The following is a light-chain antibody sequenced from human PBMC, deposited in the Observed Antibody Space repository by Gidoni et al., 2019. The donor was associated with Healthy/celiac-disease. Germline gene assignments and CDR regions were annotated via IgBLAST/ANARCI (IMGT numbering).Light chain of an antibody. V-gene: IGKV3D-11*02. CDR3: QQRSNWHQT. CDR2: DAS. Sequence: LTESPATLSLSPGERATLSCRSSQSVSSYLAWYQQKPGQAPRLLIYDASNRATGIPARFSGRGPGTDFTLTISSLEPEDFAVYYCQQRSNWHQTFGQGTKLEIK. J-gene: IGKJ2*01. CDR1: QSVSSY.